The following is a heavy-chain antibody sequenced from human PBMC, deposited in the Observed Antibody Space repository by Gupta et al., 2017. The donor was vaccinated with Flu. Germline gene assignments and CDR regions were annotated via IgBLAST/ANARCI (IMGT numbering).Heavy chain of an antibody. V-gene: IGHV4-59*01. Sequence: GPGLVKPSETLSLTCTVSGGSFSSYYWSWIRQPPGKGLEWVGSISYSGNTKYSPSLKSRVTISVGTSKTQFSLKLTSVTAADTAVYYCAGGESYYYDSTDYSYNWFGPWGQGTLVTVSS. CDR3: AGGESYYYDSTDYSYNWFGP. J-gene: IGHJ5*02. CDR2: ISYSGNT. CDR1: GGSFSSYY. D-gene: IGHD3-22*01.